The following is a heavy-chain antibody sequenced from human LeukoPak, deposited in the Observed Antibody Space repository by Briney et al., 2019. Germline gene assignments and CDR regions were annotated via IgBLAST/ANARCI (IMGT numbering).Heavy chain of an antibody. CDR1: GFTFDDYA. J-gene: IGHJ4*02. V-gene: IGHV3-9*01. CDR3: AKDIEAYSSSPG. CDR2: ISWNSGSI. Sequence: PGGSLRLSCAASGFTFDDYAMHWVRQAPGKGLEWVPGISWNSGSIGYADSVKGRFTISRDNAKNSLYLQMNSLRAEDTALYYCAKDIEAYSSSPGWGQGTLVTVSS. D-gene: IGHD6-13*01.